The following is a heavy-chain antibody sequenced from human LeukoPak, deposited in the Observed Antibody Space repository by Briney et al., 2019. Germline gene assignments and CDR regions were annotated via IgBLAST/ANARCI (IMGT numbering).Heavy chain of an antibody. CDR2: IKANSDDT. J-gene: IGHJ4*02. V-gene: IGHV1-2*06. D-gene: IGHD1-1*01. CDR1: GYTFTAGA. Sequence: ASVKVSCKASGYTFTAGAMYWVRQAPGHGLEWMGRIKANSDDTNYAQKFQDRVTMTRDMSVSTAYMELRSLRSDDTAVYYCATDYTDTWTGFDYWGQGTLVTVSS. CDR3: ATDYTDTWTGFDY.